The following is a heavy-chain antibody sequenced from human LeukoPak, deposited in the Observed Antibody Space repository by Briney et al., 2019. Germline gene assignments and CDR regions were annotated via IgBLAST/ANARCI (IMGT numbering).Heavy chain of an antibody. D-gene: IGHD3-22*01. V-gene: IGHV3-48*04. Sequence: GGSLRLSCAASGFTFSSYSMSWVRQAPGQGLQWVSYISSSGSAISYADSVKGRFTISRDNAKNSLYLQMNSLRAEDTAVYYCAREARYYYDSSGYYASDYWGQGTLVTVSS. CDR2: ISSSGSAI. J-gene: IGHJ4*02. CDR1: GFTFSSYS. CDR3: AREARYYYDSSGYYASDY.